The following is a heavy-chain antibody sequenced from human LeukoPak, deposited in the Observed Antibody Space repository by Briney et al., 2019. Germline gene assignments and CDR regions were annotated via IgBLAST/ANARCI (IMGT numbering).Heavy chain of an antibody. Sequence: GASVKVSCKASGYTFTSYGISWVRQAPGQGLKWMGWISAYNGNTNYAQKLQGRVTMTTDTSTSTAYMELRSLRSDDTAVYYCARVYCSGGSCEAVHYYYYYMDVWGKGTTVTVSS. J-gene: IGHJ6*03. CDR1: GYTFTSYG. D-gene: IGHD2-15*01. CDR3: ARVYCSGGSCEAVHYYYYYMDV. CDR2: ISAYNGNT. V-gene: IGHV1-18*01.